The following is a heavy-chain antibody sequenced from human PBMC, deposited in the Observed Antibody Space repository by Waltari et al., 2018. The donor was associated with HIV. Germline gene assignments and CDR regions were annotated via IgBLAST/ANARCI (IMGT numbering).Heavy chain of an antibody. V-gene: IGHV4-59*01. Sequence: QVQLQESGPGLVKPSETLSLPCTVPGGSISSYYWSWIRQPPGKGLEWIGYIYYSGSTNYNPSLKSRVTISVDTSKNQFSLKLSSVTAADTAVYYCARDYYDSSGSSYGMDVWGQGTTVTVSS. CDR1: GGSISSYY. CDR3: ARDYYDSSGSSYGMDV. CDR2: IYYSGST. J-gene: IGHJ6*02. D-gene: IGHD3-22*01.